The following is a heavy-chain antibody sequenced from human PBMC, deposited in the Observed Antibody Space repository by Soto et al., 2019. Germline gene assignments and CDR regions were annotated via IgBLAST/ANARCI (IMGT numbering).Heavy chain of an antibody. CDR2: INESGST. Sequence: SETLSLTCAVYGGSFSGYYWSWIRQPPGKGLEWIGEINESGSTKHNPSLKSRVTISVDTSKNQFSLKLSSVTAADTAVYYCARSRRGFGSSWFDWFDPWGQETLVTVSS. D-gene: IGHD6-13*01. CDR3: ARSRRGFGSSWFDWFDP. J-gene: IGHJ5*02. CDR1: GGSFSGYY. V-gene: IGHV4-34*01.